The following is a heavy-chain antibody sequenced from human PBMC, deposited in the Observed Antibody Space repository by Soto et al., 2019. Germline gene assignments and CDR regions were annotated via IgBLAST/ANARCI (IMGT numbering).Heavy chain of an antibody. V-gene: IGHV3-30-3*01. J-gene: IGHJ4*02. Sequence: QVQLVESGGGVVQPGRSLILSCAVSGFTFGSYAMHWVRQAPGKGLDWVAVISYDGSNEYYADSVKGRFTISRDNSKNTLYLQMNSLGGEDRAVYYCARGLSGGSPPFDHWGQGTLVTVSS. CDR1: GFTFGSYA. CDR2: ISYDGSNE. CDR3: ARGLSGGSPPFDH. D-gene: IGHD2-15*01.